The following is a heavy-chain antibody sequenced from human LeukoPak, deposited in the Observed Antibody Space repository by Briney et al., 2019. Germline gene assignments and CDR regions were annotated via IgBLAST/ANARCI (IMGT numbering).Heavy chain of an antibody. CDR2: IYYSGST. CDR3: ARDRNIAAAGTYRYYYYGMDV. CDR1: GGSISSSSYY. J-gene: IGHJ6*02. Sequence: PSETLSLTCTVSGGSISSSSYYWGWIRQPPGKGLEWIGSIYYSGSTYYNPSLKSRVTISVDTSKNQFSLKLSSVTAADTAVYYCARDRNIAAAGTYRYYYYGMDVWGQGTTVTVSS. D-gene: IGHD6-13*01. V-gene: IGHV4-39*02.